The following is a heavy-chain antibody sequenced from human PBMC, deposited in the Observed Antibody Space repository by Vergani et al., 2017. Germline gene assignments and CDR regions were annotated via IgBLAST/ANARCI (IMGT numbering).Heavy chain of an antibody. CDR3: TRHVPCGYAACLHFYH. CDR2: IYPDDSDT. CDR1: GYTFITSW. D-gene: IGHD3-16*01. V-gene: IGHV5-51*01. J-gene: IGHJ4*02. Sequence: EVRLVQSGAEVKKPGESLKISCRGSGYTFITSWIAWVRQMTGKGREWMGTIYPDDSDTRYSLVFQGQVTISVDKSISNAYLQWGSLKDSDTALYYCTRHVPCGYAACLHFYHWCRGTLVTVFS.